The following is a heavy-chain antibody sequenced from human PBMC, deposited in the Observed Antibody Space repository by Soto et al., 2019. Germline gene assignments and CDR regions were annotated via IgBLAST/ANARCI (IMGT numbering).Heavy chain of an antibody. J-gene: IGHJ4*02. CDR2: INVYNGNT. CDR1: GYTFTSYG. CDR3: ARDTSRGEYDY. V-gene: IGHV1-18*01. D-gene: IGHD3-10*01. Sequence: QAQLVQSGAEVKKPGASVKVSCKASGYTFTSYGISWVRQAPGQGLEWMGWINVYNGNTNYAPKLQGRVTMTTATSTSTAYLDLRSLRSDDTAVYFCARDTSRGEYDYWGQGTLVTVSS.